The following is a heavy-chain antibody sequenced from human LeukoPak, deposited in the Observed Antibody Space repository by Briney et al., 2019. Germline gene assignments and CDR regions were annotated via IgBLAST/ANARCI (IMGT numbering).Heavy chain of an antibody. CDR2: IWYDGSNK. D-gene: IGHD2-21*02. Sequence: GRSLRLSCAASGFTFSSYGMHWVRQAPGKGLEWVAVIWYDGSNKYYADSVKGRSTISRDNSKNTLYLQMNSLRAEDTAVYYCARDHDCGGDCSPDYWGQGTLVTVSS. CDR3: ARDHDCGGDCSPDY. J-gene: IGHJ4*02. CDR1: GFTFSSYG. V-gene: IGHV3-33*01.